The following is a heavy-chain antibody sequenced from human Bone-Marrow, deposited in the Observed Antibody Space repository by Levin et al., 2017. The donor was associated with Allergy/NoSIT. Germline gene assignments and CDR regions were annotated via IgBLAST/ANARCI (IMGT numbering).Heavy chain of an antibody. D-gene: IGHD3-10*01. CDR1: GFAFSNYW. Sequence: GESLKISCAASGFAFSNYWMHWVRQXPGKGLVWVSRINRGGTSTTYADSVKGRFTISRDNAKNTLYLQMNSLRAEDTAVYYCARDPFAYNFGSGSYLDYWGQGTLVSVSS. CDR2: INRGGTST. J-gene: IGHJ4*02. V-gene: IGHV3-74*01. CDR3: ARDPFAYNFGSGSYLDY.